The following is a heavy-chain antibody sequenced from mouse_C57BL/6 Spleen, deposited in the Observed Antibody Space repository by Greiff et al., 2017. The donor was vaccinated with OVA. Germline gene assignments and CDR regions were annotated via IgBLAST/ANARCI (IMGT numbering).Heavy chain of an antibody. CDR2: ISDGGSYT. V-gene: IGHV5-4*01. CDR1: GFTFSSYA. Sequence: EVKLMESGGGLVKPGGSLKLSCAASGFTFSSYAMSWVRQTPEKRLEWVATISDGGSYTYYPDNVKGRFTISRDNAKNNMYLQMSHLKADDAAMYYCAREDYYAMDYWGQGTSVTVSS. J-gene: IGHJ4*01. CDR3: AREDYYAMDY.